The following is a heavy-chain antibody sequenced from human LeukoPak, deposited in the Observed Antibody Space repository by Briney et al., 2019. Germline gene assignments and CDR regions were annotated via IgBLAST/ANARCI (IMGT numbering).Heavy chain of an antibody. V-gene: IGHV4-4*02. CDR3: ARSLHDYYDSSGLDY. D-gene: IGHD3-22*01. CDR1: GGSISSSNW. J-gene: IGHJ4*02. CDR2: IYHSGST. Sequence: PSETLSLTCAVSGGSISSSNWWSWVRQPPGKGLEWIGEIYHSGSTNYNPSLKSRVTISVDKSKNQFSLKLSSVTAADTAVYYCARSLHDYYDSSGLDYWGQGTLVTVSS.